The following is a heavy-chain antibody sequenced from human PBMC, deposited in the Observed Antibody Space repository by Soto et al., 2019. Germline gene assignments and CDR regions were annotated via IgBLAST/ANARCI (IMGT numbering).Heavy chain of an antibody. J-gene: IGHJ6*02. CDR2: MNPNSGNT. CDR1: GYTFTGYD. D-gene: IGHD6-6*01. CDR3: ARDTAARRGHYYYYYGMDV. V-gene: IGHV1-8*01. Sequence: GASVKVSCKASGYTFTGYDINWVRQATGQGLEWMGWMNPNSGNTGYAQKFQGRVTMTRNTSISTAYMELSSLRSEDTAVYYCARDTAARRGHYYYYYGMDVWGQGTTVTVSS.